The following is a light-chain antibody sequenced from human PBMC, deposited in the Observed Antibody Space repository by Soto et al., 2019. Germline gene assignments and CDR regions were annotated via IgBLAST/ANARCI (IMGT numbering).Light chain of an antibody. CDR2: GAS. CDR3: QQYGSSRIT. J-gene: IGKJ5*01. V-gene: IGKV3-20*01. CDR1: QSVSSNF. Sequence: EFVLTQSPGTLSLFPGERATLSCRASQSVSSNFLAWYQQKPGQAPRLLIYGASSRATGIPDRFSGSGSGTDFTLTISRLEPEDFAVYYCQQYGSSRITFGQGTRLEIK.